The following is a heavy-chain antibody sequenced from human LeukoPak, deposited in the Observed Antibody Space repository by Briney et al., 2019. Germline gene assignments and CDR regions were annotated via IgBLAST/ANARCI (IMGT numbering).Heavy chain of an antibody. CDR2: IYYSGST. CDR3: VREGSSSRFVDY. J-gene: IGHJ4*02. D-gene: IGHD3-10*01. V-gene: IGHV4-59*01. Sequence: SETLSLTCTVSGGSISSYYWSWIRQPPGKGLEWIGYIYYSGSTKYNPSLRSRVSISVDTSKNQFSLKMSPVTAADTALYYCVREGSSSRFVDYWGQGTLVTVSS. CDR1: GGSISSYY.